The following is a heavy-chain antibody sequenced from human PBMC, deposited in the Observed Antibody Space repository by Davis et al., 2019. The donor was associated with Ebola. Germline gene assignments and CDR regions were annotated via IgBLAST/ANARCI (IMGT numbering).Heavy chain of an antibody. Sequence: GGSLRLSCAASGFTFSSYSMNWVRQAPGKGLEWVSSISSSSSYIYYADSVKDRFTISRDNAKNSLYLQMNSLRAEDTAVYYCATRGSSREFDYWGQGTLVSVS. V-gene: IGHV3-21*01. CDR2: ISSSSSYI. J-gene: IGHJ4*02. CDR3: ATRGSSREFDY. D-gene: IGHD6-13*01. CDR1: GFTFSSYS.